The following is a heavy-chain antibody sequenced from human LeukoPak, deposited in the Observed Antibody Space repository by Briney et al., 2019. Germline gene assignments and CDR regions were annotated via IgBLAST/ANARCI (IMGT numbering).Heavy chain of an antibody. V-gene: IGHV3-23*01. CDR1: GLTFRTTW. CDR2: ISGGGAGT. Sequence: GGSLRLSCATSGLTFRTTWMLWVRQAPGKGLEWVSSISGGGAGTYYADSVRGRFTISRDNSKNTLYLQMDSLRAEDTALYYCAKDFVRYNIQFDYWGQGALVTVSS. D-gene: IGHD1-14*01. CDR3: AKDFVRYNIQFDY. J-gene: IGHJ4*02.